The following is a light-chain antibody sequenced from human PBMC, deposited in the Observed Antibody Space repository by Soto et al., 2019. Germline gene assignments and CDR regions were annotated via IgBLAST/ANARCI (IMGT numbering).Light chain of an antibody. Sequence: DMEIAKTPLTPSVTPSQPASMSYKTPESLLHSDGKTYLYWYLQRPGQPPQLLIYEVSNRFSGVPDRFSGSGSGTDFTLKISRVEAEDVGVYYCVQTIHWPWTFGQGTKV. CDR2: EVS. V-gene: IGKV2D-29*01. J-gene: IGKJ1*01. CDR1: ESLLHSDGKTY. CDR3: VQTIHWPWT.